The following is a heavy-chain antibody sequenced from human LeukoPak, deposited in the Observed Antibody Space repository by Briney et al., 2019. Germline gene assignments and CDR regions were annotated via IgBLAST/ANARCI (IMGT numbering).Heavy chain of an antibody. J-gene: IGHJ6*03. D-gene: IGHD3-10*01. CDR3: VRWYGGSGLENYYYMDV. V-gene: IGHV3-30*02. Sequence: GGSLRLSCAASGFTFSSYGMHWVRQAPGKGLEWVAFMRYDGSNKYYADSVKGRFTISRDNSKNTLYLQMNSLRAEDTAVYYCVRWYGGSGLENYYYMDVWGKGTTVTISS. CDR2: MRYDGSNK. CDR1: GFTFSSYG.